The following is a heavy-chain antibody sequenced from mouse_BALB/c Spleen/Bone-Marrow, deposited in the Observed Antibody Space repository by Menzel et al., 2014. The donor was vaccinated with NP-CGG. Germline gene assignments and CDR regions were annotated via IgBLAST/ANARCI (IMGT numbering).Heavy chain of an antibody. CDR1: GFTFSSFG. Sequence: EVKLQESGGGLVQPGGSRKLSCAASGFTFSSFGMHWVRQAPEKGLEWVAYISSGSSTIYYADTVKGRFTISRDNPKNTLFLQMTSPRSEDTAMYYCARGGNYAWFAYWGQGTLVTVSA. CDR2: ISSGSSTI. V-gene: IGHV5-17*02. D-gene: IGHD2-1*01. CDR3: ARGGNYAWFAY. J-gene: IGHJ3*01.